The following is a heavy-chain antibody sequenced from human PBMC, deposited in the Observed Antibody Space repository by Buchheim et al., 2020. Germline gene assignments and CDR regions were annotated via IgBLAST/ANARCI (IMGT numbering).Heavy chain of an antibody. CDR3: AKDTTSLGKPLDY. D-gene: IGHD7-27*01. Sequence: EVQLLESGGGLVQPGGSLRLSCAASGFTFSNYVMSWVRQAPGKGLQWVSTISDSGGVTIYADSVKGRFTISRDNGKNTLYLQMNSLRADDTAVYYCAKDTTSLGKPLDYWGQGTL. CDR1: GFTFSNYV. V-gene: IGHV3-23*01. J-gene: IGHJ4*02. CDR2: ISDSGGVT.